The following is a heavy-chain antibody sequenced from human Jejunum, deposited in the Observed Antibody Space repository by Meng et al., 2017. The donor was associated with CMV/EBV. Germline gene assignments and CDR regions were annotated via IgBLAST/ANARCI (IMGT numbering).Heavy chain of an antibody. D-gene: IGHD2-15*01. CDR1: EFTFSDYY. Sequence: VRSFEAGGGLVKPGGSLTLSWAASEFTFSDYYMSWIRQAPGKGLEWISYISGNTKVTNYADSVKGRFTISRDDAKNSLYLQMSSLRGEDTAVYYCARAGLGHNSFDPWGQGTLVTVSS. V-gene: IGHV3-11*03. J-gene: IGHJ5*02. CDR3: ARAGLGHNSFDP. CDR2: ISGNTKVT.